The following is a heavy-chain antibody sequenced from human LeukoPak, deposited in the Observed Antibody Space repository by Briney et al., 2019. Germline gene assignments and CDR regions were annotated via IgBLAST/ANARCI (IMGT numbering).Heavy chain of an antibody. Sequence: PSETLSLTCTVSGGSISSYYWIWIRQPPGKRLEWIVYIYYSGSTNYNPSLKSRVTISIDTSKNQFSLKLSSVTAADTAVYYCARSRDAFDIWGQGTMVTVSS. CDR1: GGSISSYY. V-gene: IGHV4-59*01. D-gene: IGHD2-2*01. CDR3: ARSRDAFDI. CDR2: IYYSGST. J-gene: IGHJ3*02.